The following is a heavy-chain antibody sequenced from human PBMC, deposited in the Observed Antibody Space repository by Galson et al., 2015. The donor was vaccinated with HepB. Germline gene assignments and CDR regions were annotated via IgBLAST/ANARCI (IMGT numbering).Heavy chain of an antibody. J-gene: IGHJ4*02. V-gene: IGHV1-18*01. CDR2: IGACNGNT. CDR1: GYTFTSYG. Sequence: SVKVSCKASGYTFTSYGFSWVRQAPGQGLEWMGWIGACNGNTNFAQKLQGRVTMTTDTSTSTAYMELRSLTSDDTAVYYCARRGSIAASGMAFDYWGQGTLVTVSS. CDR3: ARRGSIAASGMAFDY. D-gene: IGHD6-13*01.